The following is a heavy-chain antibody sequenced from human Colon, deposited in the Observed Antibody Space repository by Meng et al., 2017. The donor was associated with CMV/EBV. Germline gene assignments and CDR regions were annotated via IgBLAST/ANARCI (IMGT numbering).Heavy chain of an antibody. Sequence: QVQLVQSGSELKKTGASVKISCKASGYMFTRYNINWVRQAPGQWLEWMGDINPKTANPTYVQGFTGRFVFSLDTSVSTAYLQISSLEAEDTAVYYCATGSVAADGKGYWGQGTLVTVSS. CDR3: ATGSVAADGKGY. J-gene: IGHJ1*01. D-gene: IGHD6-13*01. CDR2: INPKTANP. CDR1: GYMFTRYN. V-gene: IGHV7-4-1*02.